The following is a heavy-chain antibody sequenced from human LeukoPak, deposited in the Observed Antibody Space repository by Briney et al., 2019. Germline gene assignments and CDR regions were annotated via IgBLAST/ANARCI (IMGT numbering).Heavy chain of an antibody. J-gene: IGHJ3*02. CDR3: ARRYSSGSYDAFII. CDR2: ISTSGST. D-gene: IGHD5-18*01. CDR1: GGSISGGTYY. V-gene: IGHV4-61*02. Sequence: SETLSLTCTVSGGSISGGTYYWSWIRQPAGKGLEWIGRISTSGSTHYNPSLQSRVTISADTSKNQLSLKVNSVTAADTAVYYCARRYSSGSYDAFIIWGQGTMVTVSS.